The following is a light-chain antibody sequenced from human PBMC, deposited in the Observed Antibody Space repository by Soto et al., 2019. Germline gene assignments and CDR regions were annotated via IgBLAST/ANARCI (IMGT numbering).Light chain of an antibody. J-gene: IGKJ1*01. Sequence: DILLTQSPATLSSSVGDRVTITCRASQSISSCLAWYQQKPGKAPRLLIYDASNRATGIPSRFSGGGSETDFTLTISSLEPDDFAVYYCQHYDTSCWTFGQGTKVDIK. CDR1: QSISSC. CDR2: DAS. CDR3: QHYDTSCWT. V-gene: IGKV1-5*01.